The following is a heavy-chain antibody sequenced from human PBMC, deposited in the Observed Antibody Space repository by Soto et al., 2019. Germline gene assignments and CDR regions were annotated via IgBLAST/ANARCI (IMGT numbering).Heavy chain of an antibody. Sequence: HPGGSLRLSCAASGFTFNNFNMNWVRRAPGKGLEWISYISTNNDAIYYADSVKGRFTISRDNAKNSLYLQMDSLRAEDTALYYCASVLGSRRSGSYPSYWGQGTLVTVSS. CDR2: ISTNNDAI. D-gene: IGHD3-10*01. V-gene: IGHV3-48*01. CDR3: ASVLGSRRSGSYPSY. CDR1: GFTFNNFN. J-gene: IGHJ4*02.